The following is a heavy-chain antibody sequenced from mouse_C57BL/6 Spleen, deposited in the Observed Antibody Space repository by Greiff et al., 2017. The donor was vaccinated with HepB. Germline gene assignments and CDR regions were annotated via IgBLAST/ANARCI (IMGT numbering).Heavy chain of an antibody. Sequence: EVKLMESEGGLVQPGRSMKLSCTASGFTFSDYYMAWVRQVPEKGLEWVANINYDGSSTYYLDSLKSRFIISRDNAKNILYLQMSSLKSEDTATYYCARAYDYDVLTYAMDYWGQGTSVTVSS. CDR1: GFTFSDYY. J-gene: IGHJ4*01. D-gene: IGHD2-4*01. CDR2: INYDGSST. CDR3: ARAYDYDVLTYAMDY. V-gene: IGHV5-16*01.